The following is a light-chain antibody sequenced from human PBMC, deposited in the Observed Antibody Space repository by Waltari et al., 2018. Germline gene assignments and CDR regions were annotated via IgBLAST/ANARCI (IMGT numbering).Light chain of an antibody. CDR2: AAS. J-gene: IGKJ2*01. CDR3: QQSYSTLPYT. V-gene: IGKV1-39*01. CDR1: QSISSY. Sequence: DIQMTQSPSSLSASVGDRVTITCRASQSISSYLNWYQQKPGKAPKLLIYAASSLQSGVPSRFSGSRSGTDFTLTISSLQPEDFATYYCQQSYSTLPYTFGQGTKLEIK.